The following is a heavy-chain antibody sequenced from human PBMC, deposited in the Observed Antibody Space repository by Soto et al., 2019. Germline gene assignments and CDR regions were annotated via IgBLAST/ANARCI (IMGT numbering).Heavy chain of an antibody. V-gene: IGHV4-59*01. CDR1: GGSISSYY. CDR2: IYYSGST. Sequence: TLSLTCTVSGGSISSYYWSWIRQPPGKGLEWIGYIYYSGSTNYNPSLKSRVTISVDTSKNQFSLKLSSVTAADTAVYYCARSRYSSSWYYFDYWGQGTLVTVSS. J-gene: IGHJ4*02. CDR3: ARSRYSSSWYYFDY. D-gene: IGHD6-13*01.